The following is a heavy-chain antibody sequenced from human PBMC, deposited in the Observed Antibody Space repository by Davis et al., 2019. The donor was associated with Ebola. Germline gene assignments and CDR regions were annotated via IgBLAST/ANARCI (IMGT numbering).Heavy chain of an antibody. J-gene: IGHJ3*02. Sequence: GESLKISCAASGFTFSSYAMHWVRQAPGKGLEWVAVISYDGSNKYYADSVKGRFTISRDNSKNTLYLQMNSLRAEDTAVYYCARGYGVKGAFDIWGQGTMVTVSS. CDR2: ISYDGSNK. CDR3: ARGYGVKGAFDI. CDR1: GFTFSSYA. D-gene: IGHD4-17*01. V-gene: IGHV3-30-3*01.